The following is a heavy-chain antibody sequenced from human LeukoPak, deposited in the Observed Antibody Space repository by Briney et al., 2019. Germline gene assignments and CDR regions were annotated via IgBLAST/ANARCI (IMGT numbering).Heavy chain of an antibody. D-gene: IGHD3-3*01. V-gene: IGHV3-23*01. Sequence: GGSLRLSCAASGLTGSHNYVSWVRQAPGKGLEWVSAISGSGGSTYYADSVKGRFTISRDNSKNTLYLQMNSLRAEDTAVYYCAKEGTIFGVVIMNGMDVWGQGTTVTVSS. CDR3: AKEGTIFGVVIMNGMDV. CDR2: ISGSGGST. J-gene: IGHJ6*02. CDR1: GLTGSHNY.